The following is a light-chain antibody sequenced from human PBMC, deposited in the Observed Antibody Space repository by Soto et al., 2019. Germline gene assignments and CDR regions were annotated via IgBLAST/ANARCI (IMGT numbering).Light chain of an antibody. CDR3: QQYNSYGT. V-gene: IGKV1-5*01. J-gene: IGKJ5*01. CDR1: RSISDW. CDR2: DAS. Sequence: DIQMTQSPSSLSPSVRDRVTITCRASRSISDWLAWYQQKPGKAPELLIFDASNLKSGVSSRFSGSGSGTEFTLTISSLQPDDFATYYCQQYNSYGTFGQGTRLETK.